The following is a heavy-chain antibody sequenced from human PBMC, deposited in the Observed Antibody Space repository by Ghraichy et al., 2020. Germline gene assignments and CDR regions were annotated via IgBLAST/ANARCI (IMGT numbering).Heavy chain of an antibody. CDR3: ASPNDSSSWYPNWYFDL. J-gene: IGHJ2*01. CDR1: GFTFSSYE. D-gene: IGHD6-13*01. V-gene: IGHV3-48*03. CDR2: ISSSGSTI. Sequence: GSLRLSCAASGFTFSSYEMNWVRQAPGKGLEWVSYISSSGSTIYYADSVKGRFTISRDNAKNSLYLQMNSLRAEDTAVYYCASPNDSSSWYPNWYFDLWGRGTLVTVSS.